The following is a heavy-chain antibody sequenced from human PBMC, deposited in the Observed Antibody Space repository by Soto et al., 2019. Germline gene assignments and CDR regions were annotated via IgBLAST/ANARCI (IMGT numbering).Heavy chain of an antibody. CDR1: GGSVSSGSYY. CDR3: ARGSGTTLYYYYYGMDV. D-gene: IGHD4-17*01. CDR2: IYYSGST. Sequence: SETLSLTCIVSGGSVSSGSYYWSWIRQPPGKGLEWIGYIYYSGSTNYNPSLKSRVTISVDTSTTQFSLRLSSVTAADTAVYYCARGSGTTLYYYYYGMDVWGQGTTVTVSS. V-gene: IGHV4-61*01. J-gene: IGHJ6*02.